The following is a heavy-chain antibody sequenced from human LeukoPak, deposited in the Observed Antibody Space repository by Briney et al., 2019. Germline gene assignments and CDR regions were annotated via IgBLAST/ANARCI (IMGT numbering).Heavy chain of an antibody. Sequence: PSETLSLTCTVSGGSISRYYWSWIRQPPGKGLEWIGYIYYSESTTYNPSLKSRVSISVDTSKNQFSLRLSSVTAADTAVYYCARDKAGYNDYWGQGTLVTVSS. J-gene: IGHJ4*02. CDR2: IYYSEST. CDR1: GGSISRYY. D-gene: IGHD5-24*01. CDR3: ARDKAGYNDY. V-gene: IGHV4-59*01.